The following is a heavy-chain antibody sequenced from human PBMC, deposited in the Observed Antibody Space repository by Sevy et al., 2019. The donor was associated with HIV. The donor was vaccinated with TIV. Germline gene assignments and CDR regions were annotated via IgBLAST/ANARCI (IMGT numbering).Heavy chain of an antibody. CDR3: ARLTTQPTSDLYGLDV. CDR1: GYIFSDYY. D-gene: IGHD4-17*01. Sequence: ASVKVSCKASGYIFSDYYIHWVRQAPGQGLEWMAWINSDSGVTNYAQRFQGGVTVTRDTSLRTAYLELTNLKSNDTAIYSWARLTTQPTSDLYGLDVWGQGTSVTASS. CDR2: INSDSGVT. J-gene: IGHJ6*02. V-gene: IGHV1-2*02.